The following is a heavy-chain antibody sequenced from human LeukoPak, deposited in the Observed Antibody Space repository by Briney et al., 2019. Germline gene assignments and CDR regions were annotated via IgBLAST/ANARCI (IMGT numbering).Heavy chain of an antibody. J-gene: IGHJ4*02. V-gene: IGHV3-30-3*01. CDR1: GFTFSSYW. D-gene: IGHD5-24*01. Sequence: GGSLRLSCAASGFTFSSYWMNWARQAPGKGLEWVALISSDGNNKYYADSVKGRFSISRDNSKNTLYLQMNGLRVEDTAMYYCARRDDHNGRDYWGQGTLVTVSS. CDR2: ISSDGNNK. CDR3: ARRDDHNGRDY.